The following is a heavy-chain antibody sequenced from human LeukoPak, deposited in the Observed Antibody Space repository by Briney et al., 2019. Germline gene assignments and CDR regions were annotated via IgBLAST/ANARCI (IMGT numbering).Heavy chain of an antibody. V-gene: IGHV3-7*03. CDR1: GFIFSNYW. CDR3: ARMWIQLWPFDY. Sequence: GGSLRLSCAASGFIFSNYWMSWVRQAPGKGLEWVANINQDGSEKYYVDSLKGRFTISRDNAKNSLYLQMNSLGAEDTAVYYCARMWIQLWPFDYWGQGTLVTVSS. J-gene: IGHJ4*02. D-gene: IGHD5-18*01. CDR2: INQDGSEK.